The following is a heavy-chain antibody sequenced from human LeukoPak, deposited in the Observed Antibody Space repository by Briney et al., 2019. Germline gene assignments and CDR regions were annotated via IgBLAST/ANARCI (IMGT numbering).Heavy chain of an antibody. D-gene: IGHD6-19*01. CDR2: IYNSGSM. CDR1: GGSISPYY. V-gene: IGHV4-59*08. CDR3: ARSSGWYWAFDY. J-gene: IGHJ4*02. Sequence: PSETLSLTCSVSGGSISPYYWTWIRQLPGKGLEWIGFIYNSGSMTYTPSLKSRVTISVDTSKNQFSLKLGSVTAADTAVYYCARSSGWYWAFDYWGQGTLVTVSS.